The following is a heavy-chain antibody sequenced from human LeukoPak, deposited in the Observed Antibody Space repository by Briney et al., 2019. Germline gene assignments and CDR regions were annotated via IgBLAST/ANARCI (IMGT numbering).Heavy chain of an antibody. CDR1: GYSFTSYW. V-gene: IGHV5-51*01. D-gene: IGHD6-6*01. J-gene: IGHJ4*02. CDR2: IYPGDSDT. Sequence: GESLKISCKGSGYSFTSYWIGWVRQMPGKGLEWMGIIYPGDSDTRYSPSFQGQDTISADKSISTAYLQWSSLKASDTAMYYCARAVSSSSPLFDYWGQGTLVTVSS. CDR3: ARAVSSSSPLFDY.